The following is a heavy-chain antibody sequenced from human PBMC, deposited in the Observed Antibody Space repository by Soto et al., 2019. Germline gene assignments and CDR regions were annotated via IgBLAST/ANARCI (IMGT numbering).Heavy chain of an antibody. Sequence: PGGSLRLSCAASGFTFSSYGMHWFRQAPGRGLEWVAVIWYDGSNRYYPDSLKGRFTISRDNSKNTLYLQMNSLRAEDTAVYYCATGDCSSTSCYTRGPFDYWGQGTLVTVSS. D-gene: IGHD2-2*02. CDR2: IWYDGSNR. V-gene: IGHV3-33*01. CDR1: GFTFSSYG. J-gene: IGHJ4*02. CDR3: ATGDCSSTSCYTRGPFDY.